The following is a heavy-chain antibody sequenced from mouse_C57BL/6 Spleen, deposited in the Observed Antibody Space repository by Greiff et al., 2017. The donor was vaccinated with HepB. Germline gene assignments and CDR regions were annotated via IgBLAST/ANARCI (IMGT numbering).Heavy chain of an antibody. V-gene: IGHV1-50*01. Sequence: QVQLKQPGAELVKPGASVKLSCKASGYTFTSYWMQWVKQRPGQGLEWIGEIDPSDSYTNYNQKFKGKATLTVDTSSSTAYMQLSSLTSEDSAVYYCARSITTNLYFDYWGQGTTLTVSS. CDR2: IDPSDSYT. CDR1: GYTFTSYW. J-gene: IGHJ2*01. D-gene: IGHD1-1*01. CDR3: ARSITTNLYFDY.